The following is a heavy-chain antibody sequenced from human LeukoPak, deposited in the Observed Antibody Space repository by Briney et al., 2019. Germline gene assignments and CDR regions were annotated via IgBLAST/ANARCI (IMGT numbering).Heavy chain of an antibody. J-gene: IGHJ4*02. D-gene: IGHD6-13*01. CDR3: AKASAAGTLTPLGY. CDR2: ISGSGGST. Sequence: GGSLRLSCAASGFNFSSYPMSLVRQAPGKGLEWVSAISGSGGSTCYADSVKGRFTISRDNSKNTLYLQMNSLRAEDTAVYYCAKASAAGTLTPLGYWGQGTLVTVSS. V-gene: IGHV3-23*01. CDR1: GFNFSSYP.